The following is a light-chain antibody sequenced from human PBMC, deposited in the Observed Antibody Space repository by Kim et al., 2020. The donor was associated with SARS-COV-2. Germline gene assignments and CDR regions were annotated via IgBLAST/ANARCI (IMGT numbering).Light chain of an antibody. CDR2: GAS. J-gene: IGKJ1*01. Sequence: EIVLTQSPGTLSLSPGERATLSCRASQSVSSSYSAWYQQKPGQAPRLLICGASSSATGIPDRFSGSGAGTDFTLTISRLDPEDFALYYCQQYGSSPRLGFGQGTKVDIK. CDR1: QSVSSSY. V-gene: IGKV3-20*01. CDR3: QQYGSSPRLG.